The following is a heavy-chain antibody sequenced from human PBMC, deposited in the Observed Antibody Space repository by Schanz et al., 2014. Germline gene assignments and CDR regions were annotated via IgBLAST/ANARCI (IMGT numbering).Heavy chain of an antibody. CDR2: LSGDGGTT. Sequence: DVQLLESGGGLVQPGESLRLSCAASGFTFTTYAMTWVRQAPGKGLQWVSSLSGDGGTTHYADSVKGRFTISRDNYKNTLYLQMNRLSAEHTAVYYCAKDGRLSYYEGGSDFDSWGQGTLVAVSS. CDR3: AKDGRLSYYEGGSDFDS. V-gene: IGHV3-23*01. D-gene: IGHD3-3*01. CDR1: GFTFTTYA. J-gene: IGHJ4*02.